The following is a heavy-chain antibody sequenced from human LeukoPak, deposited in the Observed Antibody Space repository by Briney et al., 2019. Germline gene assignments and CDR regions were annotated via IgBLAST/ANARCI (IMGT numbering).Heavy chain of an antibody. D-gene: IGHD4-17*01. CDR3: AKEEEDYGDYWYFDL. V-gene: IGHV3-23*01. CDR2: IGSDNKP. J-gene: IGHJ2*01. CDR1: GFTFSAYA. Sequence: GGSLRLSCEASGFTFSAYAMTWVRQAPGKGLEWVSSIGSDNKPHYSESVKGRFAISRDNSKNILFLHLNSLRAEDTAVYYCAKEEEDYGDYWYFDLWGRGTLVTVSS.